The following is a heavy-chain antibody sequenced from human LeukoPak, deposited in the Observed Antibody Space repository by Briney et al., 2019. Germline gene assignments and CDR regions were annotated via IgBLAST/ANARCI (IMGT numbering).Heavy chain of an antibody. Sequence: GGSLRLSCAASGFTFSSYWMSWVRQAPGKGLEWVANIKQDGSEKYYVDSVKGRFTISRDNAKNTLYLQMLRAEDTAVYYCARDGVTITYYFDYWGQGTLVTVSS. CDR2: IKQDGSEK. D-gene: IGHD4-23*01. CDR3: ARDGVTITYYFDY. J-gene: IGHJ4*02. V-gene: IGHV3-7*01. CDR1: GFTFSSYW.